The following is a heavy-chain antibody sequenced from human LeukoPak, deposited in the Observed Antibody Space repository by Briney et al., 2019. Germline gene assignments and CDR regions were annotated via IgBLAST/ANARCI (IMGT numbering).Heavy chain of an antibody. CDR3: AKDGGDSPGHELFDY. Sequence: GGSLRLSCAASGFTFSTYGMNWVRQAPGKGLEWVSGISGSGGSTYYADSVKGRFTISRDNSKNTLYLQMNSLRAEDTAVYYCAKDGGDSPGHELFDYRGQGTLVTVSS. J-gene: IGHJ4*02. D-gene: IGHD3-16*01. CDR2: ISGSGGST. V-gene: IGHV3-23*01. CDR1: GFTFSTYG.